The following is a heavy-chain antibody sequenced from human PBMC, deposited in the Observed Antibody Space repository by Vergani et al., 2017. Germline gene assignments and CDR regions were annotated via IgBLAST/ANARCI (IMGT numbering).Heavy chain of an antibody. CDR1: GDSVSSTSAA. Sequence: QVQLQQSGPGLVKPSQPLLLTCALSGDSVSSTSAAWNWIRQSPSRGLEWLGRTYYRSKWYNDYAVSVKSRITLNPDTSKNQFSLQLNSVTPEDTSVYYCAREWEQQLSNWGQGTLVTVSS. CDR3: AREWEQQLSN. V-gene: IGHV6-1*01. CDR2: TYYRSKWYN. J-gene: IGHJ4*02. D-gene: IGHD6-13*01.